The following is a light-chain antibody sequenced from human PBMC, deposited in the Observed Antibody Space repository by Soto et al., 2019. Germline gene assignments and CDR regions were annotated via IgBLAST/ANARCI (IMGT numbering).Light chain of an antibody. J-gene: IGLJ1*01. Sequence: QSVLTQPASVSGSPGQSIAISCTGTSSDIGAYNYVSWYQQYPGKAPKLMIYDVSNRPSGVSDRFSGSKSGNTDSLTISGLQAEDEAEYYCSSFTSSSTYVFGTATTVTVL. CDR3: SSFTSSSTYV. V-gene: IGLV2-14*01. CDR1: SSDIGAYNY. CDR2: DVS.